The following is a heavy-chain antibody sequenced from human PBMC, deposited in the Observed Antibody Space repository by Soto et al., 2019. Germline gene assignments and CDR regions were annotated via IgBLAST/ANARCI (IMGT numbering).Heavy chain of an antibody. V-gene: IGHV4-39*07. CDR3: ARGGYSNWFDP. J-gene: IGHJ5*02. Sequence: SETLSLTCTVSGGSISGDSYYWGWIRQPPEKGLEWIARIYHSGSTNYNPSLKSRVTISVDTSKNQFSLKLSSVTAADTAVYYCARGGYSNWFDPWGQGTLVTVSS. D-gene: IGHD3-22*01. CDR2: IYHSGST. CDR1: GGSISGDSYY.